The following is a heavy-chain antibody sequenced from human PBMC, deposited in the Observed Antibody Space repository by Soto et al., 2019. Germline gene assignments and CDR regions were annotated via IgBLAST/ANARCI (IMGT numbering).Heavy chain of an antibody. CDR1: SGSISSSNW. V-gene: IGHV4-4*02. Sequence: SETLSLTCAVSSGSISSSNWWSWVRQPPGKGLEWIGEIYHSGSTNYNPSLKSRVTISVDTSKNQFSLKLSSVTAADTAVYYCARGPRRGYSYWGSYYMDVWGKGTTVTVSS. CDR3: ARGPRRGYSYWGSYYMDV. D-gene: IGHD5-18*01. CDR2: IYHSGST. J-gene: IGHJ6*03.